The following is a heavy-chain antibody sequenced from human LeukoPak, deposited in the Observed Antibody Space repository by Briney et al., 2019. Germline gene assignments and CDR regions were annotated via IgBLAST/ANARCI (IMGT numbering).Heavy chain of an antibody. D-gene: IGHD6-25*01. CDR1: GDSISDTKYF. V-gene: IGHV4-39*01. CDR3: ARQLYGSATV. CDR2: IYYSGTT. Sequence: SETLSLTCTVSGDSISDTKYFWGWIRQPPGKGLEWIANIYYSGTTFYDPSLKSRVTISLDASKNQFSLQLRSVTVADTAVYYCARQLYGSATVWGQGTTVAVSS. J-gene: IGHJ6*02.